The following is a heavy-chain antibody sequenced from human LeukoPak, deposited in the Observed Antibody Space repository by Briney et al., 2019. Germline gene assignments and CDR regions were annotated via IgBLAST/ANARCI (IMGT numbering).Heavy chain of an antibody. CDR1: GFTFSSYA. CDR2: ISGSGGST. J-gene: IGHJ4*02. CDR3: ARDRGGDFDIDY. D-gene: IGHD4-17*01. Sequence: GGSLRLSCADSGFTFSSYAMDWVRQAPGKGLEWVSVISGSGGSTYYADSVKGLFTISRDNSKNTLYLQMNSLRAEDTAVYYCARDRGGDFDIDYWGQGTLVTVSS. V-gene: IGHV3-23*01.